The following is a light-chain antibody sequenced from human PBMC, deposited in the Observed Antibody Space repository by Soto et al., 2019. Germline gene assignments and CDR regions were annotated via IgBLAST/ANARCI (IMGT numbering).Light chain of an antibody. J-gene: IGLJ2*01. Sequence: QSVLTQPASVSGSPGQSITISCTGTNSDVGGYNYVSWYQQYQGKAPKLLIYEVSNRTSGVSNRFSGSKSGNTASLTISGLQAEDEADYYCSSYTSSSTYVAFGGGTKLTVL. V-gene: IGLV2-14*01. CDR3: SSYTSSSTYVA. CDR1: NSDVGGYNY. CDR2: EVS.